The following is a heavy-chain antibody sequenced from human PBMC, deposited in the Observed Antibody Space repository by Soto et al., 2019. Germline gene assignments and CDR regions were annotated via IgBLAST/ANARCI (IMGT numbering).Heavy chain of an antibody. J-gene: IGHJ4*02. Sequence: KISCKGSGYSFTSYWIGWVRQMPGKGLEWMGIIYPGDSDTRYSPSFQGQVTISADKSISTAYLQWSSLKASDTAMYYCASYGTCSGGSCDLDYSGQGTLVTVYS. CDR3: ASYGTCSGGSCDLDY. CDR2: IYPGDSDT. V-gene: IGHV5-51*01. CDR1: GYSFTSYW. D-gene: IGHD2-15*01.